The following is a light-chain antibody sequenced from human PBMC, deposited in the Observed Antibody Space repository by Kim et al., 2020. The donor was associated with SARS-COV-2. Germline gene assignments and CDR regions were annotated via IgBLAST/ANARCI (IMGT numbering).Light chain of an antibody. CDR3: QQRSSWPFS. Sequence: EIVLTRSPATLSLSPGERATLSCRASQSVSSYLAWYQQKPGQAPRLLMYDASDRATGIPARFIGSGSGTDFTLTISSLEPEDFAVYFCQQRSSWPFSFGGGTKVEIK. V-gene: IGKV3-11*01. CDR1: QSVSSY. CDR2: DAS. J-gene: IGKJ4*01.